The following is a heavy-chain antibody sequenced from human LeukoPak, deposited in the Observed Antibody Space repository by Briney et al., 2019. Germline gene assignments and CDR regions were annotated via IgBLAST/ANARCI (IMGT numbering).Heavy chain of an antibody. D-gene: IGHD3-22*01. CDR3: AREGDYYDSSGYYSD. CDR1: GFTFSSYA. CDR2: ISYDGSNK. V-gene: IGHV3-30-3*01. J-gene: IGHJ4*02. Sequence: GGSLRLSCAASGFTFSSYAMHWVRQAPGKGLEWVAAISYDGSNKYYADSVKGRFTISRDNSKNTLYLQMNSLRAEDTAVYYCAREGDYYDSSGYYSDWGQGTLVTVSS.